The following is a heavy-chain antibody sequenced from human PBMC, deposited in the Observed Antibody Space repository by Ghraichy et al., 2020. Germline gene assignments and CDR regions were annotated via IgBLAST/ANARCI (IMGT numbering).Heavy chain of an antibody. J-gene: IGHJ6*02. CDR3: VRAMAGTNIGNFRYYYGLDV. D-gene: IGHD1/OR15-1a*01. CDR2: VGTGGDT. V-gene: IGHV3-13*01. Sequence: GESQHISCAASGFTFSSYDMFWVRQPTGKGLEWVSTVGTGGDTYYSGSVQGRFTISRENAKTSLYLQMNSLRAEDTAVYYCVRAMAGTNIGNFRYYYGLDVWGQGTTVTVSS. CDR1: GFTFSSYD.